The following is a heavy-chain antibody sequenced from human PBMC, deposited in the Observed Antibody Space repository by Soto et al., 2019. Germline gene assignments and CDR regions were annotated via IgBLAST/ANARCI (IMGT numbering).Heavy chain of an antibody. Sequence: SGKVSCKASGGTFSSYAISWVRQAPGQGLEWMGGIIPIFGTANYAQKFQGRVAITADESTSTAYMELSSLRSEDTAVYYCARGPRYYYYGMDVWGQGTTVTVSS. CDR1: GGTFSSYA. V-gene: IGHV1-69*13. CDR2: IIPIFGTA. J-gene: IGHJ6*02. CDR3: ARGPRYYYYGMDV.